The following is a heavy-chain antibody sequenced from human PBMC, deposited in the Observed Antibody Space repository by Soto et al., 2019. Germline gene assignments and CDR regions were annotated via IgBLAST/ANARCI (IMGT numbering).Heavy chain of an antibody. D-gene: IGHD7-27*01. CDR2: IYYSGST. Sequence: SETLSLTCTVSGGSISSGDYYWSWIRQPPGKGLEWIGYIYYSGSTYYNPSLKSRVTIPVDTSKNQFSLKLSSVTAADTAVYYCARDPGLLGKHYYYGMDVWGQGTTVTVSS. J-gene: IGHJ6*02. V-gene: IGHV4-30-4*01. CDR1: GGSISSGDYY. CDR3: ARDPGLLGKHYYYGMDV.